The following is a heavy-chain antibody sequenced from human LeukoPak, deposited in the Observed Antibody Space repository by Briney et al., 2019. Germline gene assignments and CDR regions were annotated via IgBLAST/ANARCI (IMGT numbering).Heavy chain of an antibody. CDR3: AKDRRPAVAVAGDY. CDR2: ISYDGSNK. J-gene: IGHJ4*02. D-gene: IGHD6-19*01. V-gene: IGHV3-30-3*01. Sequence: PGRSLRLSCAASGFTFSSYAMHWVRQAPGKGLEWVAVISYDGSNKYYADSVKGRFTISRDNSKNTLYLQMNSLRAEDTAVYYCAKDRRPAVAVAGDYWGQGTLVTVSS. CDR1: GFTFSSYA.